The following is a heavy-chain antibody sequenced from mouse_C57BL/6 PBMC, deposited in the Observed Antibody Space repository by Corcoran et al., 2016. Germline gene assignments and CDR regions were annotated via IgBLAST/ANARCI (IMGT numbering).Heavy chain of an antibody. CDR2: INPNNGGT. D-gene: IGHD3-2*02. CDR3: ASQLRLRGDYAMDY. J-gene: IGHJ4*01. CDR1: GYTFTDYY. V-gene: IGHV1-26*01. Sequence: EVQLQQSGPELVKPGASVKISCKASGYTFTDYYMNWVKQSHGKSLEWIGDINPNNGGTSYNQKFKGKATLTVDKSSSTAYMELRSLTSEDSAVYYCASQLRLRGDYAMDYWGQGTSVTVSS.